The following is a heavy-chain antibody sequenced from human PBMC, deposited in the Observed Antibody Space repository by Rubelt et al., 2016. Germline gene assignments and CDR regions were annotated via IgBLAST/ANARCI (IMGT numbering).Heavy chain of an antibody. V-gene: IGHV1-18*01. CDR3: ARDQLALYAFDI. CDR2: ISAYDGNT. D-gene: IGHD1-1*01. CDR1: GYTFTSYG. Sequence: QVQLVQSGAEVKKPGASVKVSCKASGYTFTSYGISWVRQAPGQGLEWMGWISAYDGNTNYAQKLQGRVTMTTDTSTSTADMELMSLRSDDTAVYFCARDQLALYAFDIWGQGTMVTVSS. J-gene: IGHJ3*02.